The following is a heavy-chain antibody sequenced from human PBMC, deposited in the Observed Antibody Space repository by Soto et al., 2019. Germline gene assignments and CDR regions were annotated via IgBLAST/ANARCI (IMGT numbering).Heavy chain of an antibody. J-gene: IGHJ4*02. CDR1: GYTFTSYY. CDR3: ARSEAHYYDSSGYLTIDY. V-gene: IGHV1-46*01. Sequence: ASVKVSCKASGYTFTSYYMHWGRQGPGQGLGWMGIINPRGGSTSYAQKFQGRVTMTRDTSTSTVYMELSSLRSEDTAVYYCARSEAHYYDSSGYLTIDYWGQGTLVTVSS. CDR2: INPRGGST. D-gene: IGHD3-22*01.